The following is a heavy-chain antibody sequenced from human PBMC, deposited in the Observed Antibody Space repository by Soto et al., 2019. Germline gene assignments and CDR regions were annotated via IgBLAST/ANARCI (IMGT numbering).Heavy chain of an antibody. J-gene: IGHJ5*02. V-gene: IGHV4-31*03. CDR2: IYYSGST. CDR3: AREKGGNGITMFGVVRRDNWFDP. Sequence: SETLSLTCTVSGGSISSGGYYWSWIRQHPGKGLEWIGYIYYSGSTYYNPSLKSRVTISVDTSKNQFSLKLSSVTAADTAVYYSAREKGGNGITMFGVVRRDNWFDPWRQGTLVNVSS. D-gene: IGHD3-3*01. CDR1: GGSISSGGYY.